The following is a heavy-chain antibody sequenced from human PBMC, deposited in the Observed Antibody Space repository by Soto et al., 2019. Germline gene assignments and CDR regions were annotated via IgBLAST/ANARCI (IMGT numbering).Heavy chain of an antibody. V-gene: IGHV3-23*01. CDR3: AKDQSRLPAMVLELGYYGMDV. CDR2: ISGSGGST. D-gene: IGHD5-18*01. Sequence: GGSLRLSCAASGFTFSSYAMSWVRQAPGKGLEWVSAISGSGGSTYYADSVKGRFTISRDNSKNTLYLQMNSLRAEDTAVYYCAKDQSRLPAMVLELGYYGMDVWGQGTTVTVSS. J-gene: IGHJ6*02. CDR1: GFTFSSYA.